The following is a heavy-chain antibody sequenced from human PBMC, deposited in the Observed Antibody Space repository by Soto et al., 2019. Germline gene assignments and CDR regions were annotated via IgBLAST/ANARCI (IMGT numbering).Heavy chain of an antibody. CDR3: VRGRSYSVYDF. CDR2: IYPSGST. D-gene: IGHD5-12*01. V-gene: IGHV4-4*07. CDR1: GGSISGHS. Sequence: SETLSLTCTVSGGSISGHSWIWIRQPAGKGLEWIGHIYPSGSTSYNPSLGRRVTMSLDRSSSQFFLNLTSVTAADTAVLECVRGRSYSVYDFWGPGTLVTVSA. J-gene: IGHJ4*02.